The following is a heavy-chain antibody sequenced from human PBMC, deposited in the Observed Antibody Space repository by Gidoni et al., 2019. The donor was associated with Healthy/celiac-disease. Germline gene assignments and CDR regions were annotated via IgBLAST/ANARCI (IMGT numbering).Heavy chain of an antibody. J-gene: IGHJ6*04. V-gene: IGHV3-30*01. CDR1: GFTFRRDA. CDR2: ISDEGSNK. CDR3: ARESGPPYYYYGRDV. Sequence: QVQLLQSVVGVVPPGSSLCLSSAAPGFTFRRDAMHWLRQAPGKGLEWVAVISDEGSNKDYADSVKGRFTNSRDNYKNTLYLQMNSLRAEDTAVYYCARESGPPYYYYGRDVGGKGTTVTVSS. D-gene: IGHD6-25*01.